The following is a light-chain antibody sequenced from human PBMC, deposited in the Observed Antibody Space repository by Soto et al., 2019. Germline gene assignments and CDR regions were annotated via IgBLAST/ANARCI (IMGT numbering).Light chain of an antibody. V-gene: IGLV4-69*01. CDR1: SGHSSYA. CDR2: LNSDGSH. CDR3: QTWGTGIQV. J-gene: IGLJ2*01. Sequence: QLVLTQSPSASASLGASVKLTCTLSSGHSSYAIAWHQQQPEKGPRYLMKLNSDGSHSKGDGIPDRFSGSSSGAERYLTISSLQSEDEADYYCQTWGTGIQVFGGVTKVTVL.